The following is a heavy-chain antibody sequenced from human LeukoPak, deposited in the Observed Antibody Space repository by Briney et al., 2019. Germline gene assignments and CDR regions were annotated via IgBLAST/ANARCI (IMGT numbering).Heavy chain of an antibody. CDR3: ARVPSLETRWLATLDHYYYYYMDV. D-gene: IGHD6-19*01. J-gene: IGHJ6*03. V-gene: IGHV1-8*01. CDR1: GYTFTSYD. Sequence: GASVKVSCKASGYTFTSYDINWVRQATGQGLEWMGWMNPNSGNTGYAQKLQGRVTMTTDTSTSTAYMELRSLRSDDTAVYYCARVPSLETRWLATLDHYYYYYMDVWGKGTTVTVSS. CDR2: MNPNSGNT.